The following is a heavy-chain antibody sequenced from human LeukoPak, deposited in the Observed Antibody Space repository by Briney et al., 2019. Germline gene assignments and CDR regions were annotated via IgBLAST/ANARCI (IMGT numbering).Heavy chain of an antibody. J-gene: IGHJ5*02. CDR3: ARGTTGYSSSWYRSRAYNRFDP. V-gene: IGHV4-34*01. Sequence: SETLSLTCAVYGGSFSGYYWSWIRQPPGKGLEWIGEINHSGSTNYNPSLKSRVTISVDTSKNQFSLKLSSVTAADTAVYYCARGTTGYSSSWYRSRAYNRFDPWGQGTLVTVSS. D-gene: IGHD6-13*01. CDR1: GGSFSGYY. CDR2: INHSGST.